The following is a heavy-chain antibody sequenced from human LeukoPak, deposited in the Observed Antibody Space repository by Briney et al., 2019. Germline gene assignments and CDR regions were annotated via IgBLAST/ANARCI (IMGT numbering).Heavy chain of an antibody. CDR1: GFIFNNYG. Sequence: GGSLRLSCAASGFIFNNYGLIWVRQAPGKGLEWVSAISNDGGGTTYADFVNGRFTISRDNSKNTLFLQMSSLRAEDTAVYYCAKGSSGYVPDLWGQGTLVTVSS. V-gene: IGHV3-23*01. J-gene: IGHJ5*02. D-gene: IGHD3-22*01. CDR2: ISNDGGGT. CDR3: AKGSSGYVPDL.